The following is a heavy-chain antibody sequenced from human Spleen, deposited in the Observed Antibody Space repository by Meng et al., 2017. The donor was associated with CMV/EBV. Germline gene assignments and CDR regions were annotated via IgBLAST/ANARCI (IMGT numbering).Heavy chain of an antibody. CDR2: INHSGST. CDR3: ARGGSSWQNFDY. Sequence: SETLSLTCTVSGYSISSGYYWTWIRQPPGKGLEWIGEINHSGSTNYNPSLKSRVTISEDTSKNQFSLKLSSVTAADTAVYYCARGGSSWQNFDYWGQGTLVTVSS. J-gene: IGHJ4*02. D-gene: IGHD2-2*01. CDR1: GYSISSGYY. V-gene: IGHV4-34*01.